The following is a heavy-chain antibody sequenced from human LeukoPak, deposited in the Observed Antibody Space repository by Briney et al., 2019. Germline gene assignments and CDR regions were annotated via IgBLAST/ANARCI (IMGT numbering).Heavy chain of an antibody. J-gene: IGHJ4*02. CDR1: GYTFTEFS. V-gene: IGHV1-69*13. Sequence: SVKVSCKVSGYTFTEFSRHGVRQAPGQGLEWMGGIIPIFGTANYAQKFQGRVTITADESTSTAYMELSSLRSEDTAVYYCARGTSTYDFWSGYYLLDYWGQGTLVTVSS. D-gene: IGHD3-3*01. CDR2: IIPIFGTA. CDR3: ARGTSTYDFWSGYYLLDY.